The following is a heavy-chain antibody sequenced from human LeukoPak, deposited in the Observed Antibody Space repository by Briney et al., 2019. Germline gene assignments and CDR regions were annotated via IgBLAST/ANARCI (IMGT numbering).Heavy chain of an antibody. D-gene: IGHD5/OR15-5a*01. J-gene: IGHJ4*02. CDR3: ATLVSTRYYFDY. V-gene: IGHV4-34*01. CDR2: INHSGST. CDR1: GGSFSGYY. Sequence: SETLSLTCAVYGGSFSGYYWSWIRQPPGKGLEWIGEINHSGSTNYNPSLKSRVTISVDTSKNQFSLRLTSVAAADTAVYFCATLVSTRYYFDYWGQGTLVTVSS.